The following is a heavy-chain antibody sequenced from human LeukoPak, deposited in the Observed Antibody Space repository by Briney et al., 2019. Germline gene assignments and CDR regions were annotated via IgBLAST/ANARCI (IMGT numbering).Heavy chain of an antibody. V-gene: IGHV3-21*01. J-gene: IGHJ4*02. D-gene: IGHD2/OR15-2a*01. CDR3: AAESIGYYNDY. CDR2: IDPTGSDR. CDR1: GFTFSSCD. Sequence: PGGSLRLSCTASGFTFSSCDFNWVRQAPGQGLEWVSSIDPTGSDRNYANSFRGRFTISRDNTNNTMYLQMDSLREEDTAVYSCAAESIGYYNDYWGQGTLVTVSS.